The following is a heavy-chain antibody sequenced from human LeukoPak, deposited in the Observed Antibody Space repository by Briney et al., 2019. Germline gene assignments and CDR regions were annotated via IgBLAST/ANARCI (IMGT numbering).Heavy chain of an antibody. CDR3: ARSYSGSYYADPDSFDM. CDR2: ISGSTSYK. Sequence: GSLRLSCAASGFPFTSYTMNWVRQAPGKGLEWVSSISGSTSYKYYADSVKGRFTISRDNAIKSLHLQMNSLRAEDTAVYYCARSYSGSYYADPDSFDMWGQGTMVTVSS. V-gene: IGHV3-21*01. D-gene: IGHD1-26*01. J-gene: IGHJ3*02. CDR1: GFPFTSYT.